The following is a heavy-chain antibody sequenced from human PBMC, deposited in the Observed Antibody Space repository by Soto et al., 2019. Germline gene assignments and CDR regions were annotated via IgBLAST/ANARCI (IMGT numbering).Heavy chain of an antibody. CDR1: GGSISSDY. V-gene: IGHV4-59*01. CDR3: ARDRYGDGYNYGY. Sequence: QVQLQESGPGLVKPSETLSLTCTVSGGSISSDYWSWIRQPPGKGLEWIGYIYYSGSTNYNPSLNSRVTISVDTSKNQFSLKLSSVTAADTAVYYCARDRYGDGYNYGYWGQGTLVTVSS. D-gene: IGHD5-12*01. CDR2: IYYSGST. J-gene: IGHJ4*02.